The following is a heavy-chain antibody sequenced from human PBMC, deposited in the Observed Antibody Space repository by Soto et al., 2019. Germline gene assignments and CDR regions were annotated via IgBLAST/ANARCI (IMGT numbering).Heavy chain of an antibody. Sequence: QVQLQESGPGLVKPSQTLSLTCSVSGASIGSSGPYWSWIRQLPGKGLEWIGYIYYTGTTYYNPSLEIRLTISIDTSNNQVSLKLASVTAADTAVYYCARDFWSGYGYFDSWGQGTLVTVSS. CDR1: GASIGSSGPY. J-gene: IGHJ4*02. CDR2: IYYTGTT. D-gene: IGHD3-3*01. CDR3: ARDFWSGYGYFDS. V-gene: IGHV4-31*03.